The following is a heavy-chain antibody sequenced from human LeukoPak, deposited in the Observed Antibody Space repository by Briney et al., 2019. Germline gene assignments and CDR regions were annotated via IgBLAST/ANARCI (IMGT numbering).Heavy chain of an antibody. D-gene: IGHD3-22*01. V-gene: IGHV4-59*12. Sequence: SETLSLTCTVSGGSISSYYWSWIRQPPGKGLEWIGYIYYSGSTNYNPSLKSRVTISVDTSKNQFSLKLSSVTAADTAVYYCARVPYYYDSSGYPPYYFDYWGQGTLVTVSS. CDR3: ARVPYYYDSSGYPPYYFDY. CDR1: GGSISSYY. CDR2: IYYSGST. J-gene: IGHJ4*02.